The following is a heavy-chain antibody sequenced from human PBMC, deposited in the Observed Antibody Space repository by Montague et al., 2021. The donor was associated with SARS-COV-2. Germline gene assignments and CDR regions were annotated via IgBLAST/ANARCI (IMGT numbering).Heavy chain of an antibody. D-gene: IGHD2-15*01. V-gene: IGHV4-4*07. Sequence: SETLSLTCTVSGGSISSYYWSWIRQPPGKGLEWIGRIYSSGSTNXNPSLKSRISMSVDTSKNQFSLKLSSVTAADTAIYYCARDYSHCSGGSCVFDYWGQGTLVTVSS. CDR3: ARDYSHCSGGSCVFDY. J-gene: IGHJ4*02. CDR1: GGSISSYY. CDR2: IYSSGST.